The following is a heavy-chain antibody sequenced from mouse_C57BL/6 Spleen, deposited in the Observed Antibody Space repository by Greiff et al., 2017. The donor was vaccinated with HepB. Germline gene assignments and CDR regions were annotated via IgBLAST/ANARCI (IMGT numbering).Heavy chain of an antibody. CDR2: IDPSDSET. V-gene: IGHV1-52*01. D-gene: IGHD1-1*02. Sequence: VQLQQSGAELVRPGSSVKLSCKASGYTFTSYWMHWVKQRPIQGLDWIGNIDPSDSETHYNQKFKDKATLTVDKSSSTAYMQLSSLTSEDSAVYYCARGVVDYWGQGTTLAVSS. CDR3: ARGVVDY. CDR1: GYTFTSYW. J-gene: IGHJ2*01.